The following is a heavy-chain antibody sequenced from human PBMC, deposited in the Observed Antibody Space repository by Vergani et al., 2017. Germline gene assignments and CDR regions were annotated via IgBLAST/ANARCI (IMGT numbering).Heavy chain of an antibody. V-gene: IGHV1-18*01. Sequence: QVQLVQSGAELKKPGASVSVSCKGSSHTFQTYGISWVRQAPGKGLEWMAWIRPYTGHTIYAQKFQDRVTMTADTSTNTAYMELRSLRSDDTAVYYCARVGYCSSTSCYTIPYYYYYYMDVWGKGTTVTVSS. D-gene: IGHD2-2*02. CDR3: ARVGYCSSTSCYTIPYYYYYYMDV. J-gene: IGHJ6*03. CDR2: IRPYTGHT. CDR1: SHTFQTYG.